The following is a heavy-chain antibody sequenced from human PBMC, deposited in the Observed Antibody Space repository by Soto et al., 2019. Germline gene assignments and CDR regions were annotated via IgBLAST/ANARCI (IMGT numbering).Heavy chain of an antibody. J-gene: IGHJ4*02. Sequence: EVQLVESGGGLVQPGESLRLSCAASGFTFSRYWMHWVRQAPGKGLVWVSRIDSDGSRITYADFVKGRFTISRDNAKNTVYLKMNSLTAEDAAVYYCVRTSLAVAVATQDDFWGQGTLVTVSS. CDR3: VRTSLAVAVATQDDF. CDR1: GFTFSRYW. V-gene: IGHV3-74*01. D-gene: IGHD2-15*01. CDR2: IDSDGSRI.